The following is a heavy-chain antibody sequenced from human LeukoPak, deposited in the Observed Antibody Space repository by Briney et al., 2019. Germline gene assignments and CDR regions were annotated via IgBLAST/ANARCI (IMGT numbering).Heavy chain of an antibody. Sequence: ASVKVSCKASGYTFTSYVISWVRQAPGQGLEWMGCVSVYNNKTNYAQKFQGRLTMSTDTSTSTAYMELRSLRSDDPAIFYCARDHSGSYSSYYYYMDVWGRGTTVTVSS. D-gene: IGHD1-26*01. CDR2: VSVYNNKT. V-gene: IGHV1-18*01. CDR3: ARDHSGSYSSYYYYMDV. CDR1: GYTFTSYV. J-gene: IGHJ6*03.